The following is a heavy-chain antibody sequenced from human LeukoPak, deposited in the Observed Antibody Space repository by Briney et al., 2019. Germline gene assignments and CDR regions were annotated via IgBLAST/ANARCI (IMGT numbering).Heavy chain of an antibody. Sequence: SETLSLTCTVSGGSISTSSYYRGWIRQPPGEGLEWIGSIYYSGTTYYNPSLKSRVTISVDTSKTQFSLKVTSVTAADTAVYYCARNSVYWNFDLWGRGTLVSVSS. J-gene: IGHJ2*01. V-gene: IGHV4-39*01. CDR3: ARNSVYWNFDL. D-gene: IGHD1/OR15-1a*01. CDR1: GGSISTSSYY. CDR2: IYYSGTT.